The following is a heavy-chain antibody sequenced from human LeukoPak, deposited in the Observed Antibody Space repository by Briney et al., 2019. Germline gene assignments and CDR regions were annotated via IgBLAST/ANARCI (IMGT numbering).Heavy chain of an antibody. D-gene: IGHD6-19*01. CDR1: GGTFSSYA. J-gene: IGHJ6*04. CDR2: IIPIFGTA. CDR3: ARADGIAVAGIYYYYGMDV. V-gene: IGHV1-69*06. Sequence: SVKVSCKAPGGTFSSYAISWVRQAPGQGLEWMGGIIPIFGTANYAQKFQGRVTITADKSTSTAYMELSSLRSEDTAVYYCARADGIAVAGIYYYYGMDVWGKGTPVTVSS.